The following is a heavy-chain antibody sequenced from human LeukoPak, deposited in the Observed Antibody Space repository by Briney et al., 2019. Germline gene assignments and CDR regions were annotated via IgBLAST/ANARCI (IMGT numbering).Heavy chain of an antibody. Sequence: SETLSLTCTVSGGSISNYYWSWIRQPPGKGLEWIGYIYYRGSTSYNPSLKSRVTISVDTSKNQTSLKLSSVTAADTAVYYCARRDAFDIWGQGTMVAVSS. J-gene: IGHJ3*02. CDR3: ARRDAFDI. CDR2: IYYRGST. CDR1: GGSISNYY. V-gene: IGHV4-59*01.